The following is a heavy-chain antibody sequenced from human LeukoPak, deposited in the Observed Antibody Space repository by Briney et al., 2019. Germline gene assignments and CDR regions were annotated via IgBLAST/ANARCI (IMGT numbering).Heavy chain of an antibody. CDR2: IYPGDSDT. Sequence: GESLKISCKGSGYSFTSYWMGWVRQMPGKGLEWMGIIYPGDSDTRYSPSFQGQVTISADKSISTAYLRWSSLKASDTAMHYCVRYFDWLSTKYYFDNWGQGTLVTVSS. D-gene: IGHD3-9*01. V-gene: IGHV5-51*01. CDR1: GYSFTSYW. CDR3: VRYFDWLSTKYYFDN. J-gene: IGHJ4*02.